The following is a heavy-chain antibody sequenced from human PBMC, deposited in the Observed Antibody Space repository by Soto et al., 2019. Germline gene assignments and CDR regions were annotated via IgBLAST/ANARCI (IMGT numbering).Heavy chain of an antibody. Sequence: SETLTLPCAVYGGSFSGYYWSWIRQPPGKGLEWIGEINHSGSTNYNPTLKSRVTISVDTSKNQFSLTLSSVTAADTAVYSCARGDPYSSSSARWFDPWGQGTLVTVSS. D-gene: IGHD6-13*01. CDR2: INHSGST. J-gene: IGHJ5*02. V-gene: IGHV4-34*01. CDR1: GGSFSGYY. CDR3: ARGDPYSSSSARWFDP.